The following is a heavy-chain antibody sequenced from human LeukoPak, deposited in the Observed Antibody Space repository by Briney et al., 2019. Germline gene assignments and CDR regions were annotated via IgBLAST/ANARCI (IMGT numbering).Heavy chain of an antibody. J-gene: IGHJ4*02. V-gene: IGHV3-20*01. Sequence: SLRLLCAAPGVTFDGYCMSWLRQAPEKGLESVSGINWNGGSTGYADSVKGRFTISRDNAKNSLYLQMNSLRAEDTALYHCARDGGQQLVHFDYWSQGTLVTVSS. CDR2: INWNGGST. CDR1: GVTFDGYC. D-gene: IGHD6-13*01. CDR3: ARDGGQQLVHFDY.